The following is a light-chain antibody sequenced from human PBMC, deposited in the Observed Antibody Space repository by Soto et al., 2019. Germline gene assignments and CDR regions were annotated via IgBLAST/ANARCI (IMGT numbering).Light chain of an antibody. CDR3: QQRDIWPPLT. CDR2: DAT. J-gene: IGKJ4*01. V-gene: IGKV3-11*01. CDR1: QSVGIY. Sequence: VLTQSPATLSLSPGERATLFCKASQSVGIYMGWFQQTPGQAPRVLIYDATNRAGGVPARFSGSGSGTDFTLTISSLEAEDSAVYYCQQRDIWPPLTFGGGTKLELK.